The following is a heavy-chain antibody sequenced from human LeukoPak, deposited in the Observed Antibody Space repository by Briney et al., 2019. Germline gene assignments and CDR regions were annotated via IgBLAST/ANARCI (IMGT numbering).Heavy chain of an antibody. Sequence: GGSLRLSCSASGFTFSDYDMNWVRQTPGKGLEWVSSISGLSSYTYYGESVKGRFSISRDNAKNSLYLQMNSLGAEDTATYYCGRAFPPLRTSSAGDLWGQGILVTVSS. V-gene: IGHV3-21*01. CDR3: GRAFPPLRTSSAGDL. CDR2: ISGLSSYT. J-gene: IGHJ4*02. D-gene: IGHD3-16*01. CDR1: GFTFSDYD.